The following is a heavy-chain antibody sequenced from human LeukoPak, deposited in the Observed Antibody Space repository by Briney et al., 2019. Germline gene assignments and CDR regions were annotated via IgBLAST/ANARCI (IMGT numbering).Heavy chain of an antibody. CDR2: IRSTIYGGTT. J-gene: IGHJ4*02. CDR3: NRYSSGWYNSDY. CDR1: GFTFGDYA. Sequence: PGRSLRLSCTASGFTFGDYAMSWVRRAPGKGLEWVGFIRSTIYGGTTEYAASVKGRFTISRDDSKSIAYLQMNSLKTEDTAVYYCNRYSSGWYNSDYWGQGTLVTVSS. V-gene: IGHV3-49*04. D-gene: IGHD6-19*01.